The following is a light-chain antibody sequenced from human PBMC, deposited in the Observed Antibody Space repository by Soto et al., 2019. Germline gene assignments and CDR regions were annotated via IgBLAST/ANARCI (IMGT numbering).Light chain of an antibody. CDR1: QDVSNW. CDR2: AAS. CDR3: QQSNSFPLT. Sequence: DIQMTQSPSSVSASVGDRVTITCRASQDVSNWLAWYQQRPGKAPNLLIYAASSLQTGVPSRFSGGGFGTDFTLTISSLQPEDFATYYCQQSNSFPLTFGQGTKVDIK. V-gene: IGKV1-12*01. J-gene: IGKJ1*01.